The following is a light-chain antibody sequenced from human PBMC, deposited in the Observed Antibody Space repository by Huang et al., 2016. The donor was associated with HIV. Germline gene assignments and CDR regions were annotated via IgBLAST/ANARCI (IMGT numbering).Light chain of an antibody. J-gene: IGKJ3*01. V-gene: IGKV1-39*01. Sequence: DIQMTQSPSSLSASVGDRVTITCRASQSISTYLNLYQQKPGKAPKLLFYAASTLQSGVPSRFSGSGSGTDFTLTISSLQPEDVATYYCQQTYSTLTFGPGTKVDIK. CDR2: AAS. CDR1: QSISTY. CDR3: QQTYSTLT.